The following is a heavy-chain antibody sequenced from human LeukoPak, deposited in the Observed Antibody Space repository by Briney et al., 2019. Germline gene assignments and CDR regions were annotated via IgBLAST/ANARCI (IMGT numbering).Heavy chain of an antibody. J-gene: IGHJ4*02. CDR3: ARAILSGYPDS. CDR1: GGSISSSNW. V-gene: IGHV4-4*02. Sequence: KASETLSLTCAVSGGSISSSNWWSWVRQPPGKGLEWIGYIYYSGSTNYNPSLKSRVTISLDTSKNQFSLKLSSVTAADTAVYYCARAILSGYPDSWGQGTLVIVFS. D-gene: IGHD3-3*01. CDR2: IYYSGST.